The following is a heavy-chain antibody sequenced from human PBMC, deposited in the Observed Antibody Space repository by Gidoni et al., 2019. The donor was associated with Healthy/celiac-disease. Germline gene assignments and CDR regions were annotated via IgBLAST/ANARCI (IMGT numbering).Heavy chain of an antibody. Sequence: QVHLQESGPGLVKPSQTLSLTCTVSAVSLSSGGSYWSWIRPHPGKGLEWIGYIYYSGSTYYNPSLKSRVTISVDTSKNQFSLKLSSVTAADTAVYYCARDPLYRSAAGTPWGYGMDVWGQGTTVTVSS. J-gene: IGHJ6*02. V-gene: IGHV4-31*03. CDR3: ARDPLYRSAAGTPWGYGMDV. CDR2: IYYSGST. D-gene: IGHD6-13*01. CDR1: AVSLSSGGSY.